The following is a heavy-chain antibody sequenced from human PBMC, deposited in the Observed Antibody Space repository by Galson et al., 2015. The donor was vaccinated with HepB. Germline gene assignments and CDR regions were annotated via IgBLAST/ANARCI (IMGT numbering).Heavy chain of an antibody. V-gene: IGHV4-59*08. CDR3: ARRGTMVRGGLDY. Sequence: SETLSLTCTVSGGSISSYYWSWIRQPPGKGLEWIGYIYYSGSTNYNPSLKSRVTISVDTSKNQFSLKLSSVTAADTAVYYCARRGTMVRGGLDYWGQGTLVPVSS. CDR1: GGSISSYY. CDR2: IYYSGST. J-gene: IGHJ4*02. D-gene: IGHD3-10*01.